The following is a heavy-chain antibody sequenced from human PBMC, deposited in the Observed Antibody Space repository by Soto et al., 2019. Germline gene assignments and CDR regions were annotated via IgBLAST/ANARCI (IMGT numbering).Heavy chain of an antibody. CDR2: IDWDDDK. V-gene: IGHV2-70*01. J-gene: IGHJ4*02. Sequence: ESGRTLVNPTQTLTLTCTYSGFSLSTSGMCVSWIRQPPGKALEWLALIDWDDDKYSSTALKTRLTISKDTSNNQVLLTMTNMDPVDTATYYCARIVNYYDSSGYSSAPDYWGQGTLVTVSS. CDR1: GFSLSTSGMC. D-gene: IGHD3-22*01. CDR3: ARIVNYYDSSGYSSAPDY.